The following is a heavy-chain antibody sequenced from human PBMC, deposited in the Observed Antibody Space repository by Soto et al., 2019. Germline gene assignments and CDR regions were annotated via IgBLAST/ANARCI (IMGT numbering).Heavy chain of an antibody. CDR3: AATGGNYFGLDV. CDR2: ISGYNGNT. CDR1: DNTFTHYG. J-gene: IGHJ6*02. D-gene: IGHD2-8*02. Sequence: GASVKVSCKSSDNTFTHYGINWVRQAPGQGLEWMGWISGYNGNTKYAQKFQDRVTMTVDTSTRTAFMEVRSLTSDDTGVYFCAATGGNYFGLDVWGQGTTVTVSS. V-gene: IGHV1-18*01.